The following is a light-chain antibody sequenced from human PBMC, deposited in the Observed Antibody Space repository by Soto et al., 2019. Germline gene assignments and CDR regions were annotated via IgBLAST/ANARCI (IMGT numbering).Light chain of an antibody. V-gene: IGKV1-5*03. CDR3: QHYNSYSAA. Sequence: DIQMTQSPSTLSGSVGDRVTLPCRASQSISSCFAWYQHKPGQAPKLLIYEASTRNTGVPARFSGSGSGTEFTLTISSLQSDDFAAYYCQHYNSYSAAFGQGTKVDIK. CDR1: QSISSC. J-gene: IGKJ1*01. CDR2: EAS.